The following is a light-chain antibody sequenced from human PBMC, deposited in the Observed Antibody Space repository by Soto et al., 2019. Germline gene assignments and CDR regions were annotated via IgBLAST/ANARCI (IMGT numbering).Light chain of an antibody. V-gene: IGLV1-44*01. J-gene: IGLJ2*01. CDR2: DND. Sequence: QSVVTQPPSASGTPGRRVTISCSGSGSSIGTNTVNWYRQLPGTAPKLLIYDNDQRPSGVPDRFSGSKSGTSASLAISGLQSEDEADYYCAAWDGSLNNVLFGGGTKVTVL. CDR1: GSSIGTNT. CDR3: AAWDGSLNNVL.